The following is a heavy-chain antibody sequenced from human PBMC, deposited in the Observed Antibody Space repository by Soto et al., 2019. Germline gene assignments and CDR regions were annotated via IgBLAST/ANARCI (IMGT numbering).Heavy chain of an antibody. V-gene: IGHV4-30-4*01. J-gene: IGHJ3*02. CDR1: GSSISSGDYY. Sequence: SETLSLTCTVSGSSISSGDYYWSWIRQPPGKGLEWIGYIYYSGSTYYNPSLKSRVTISVDTSKNQFSLKLSSVTAADTAVYYCARGTYYYDSSGSEVFAFDIWGQGTMVTVSS. CDR3: ARGTYYYDSSGSEVFAFDI. CDR2: IYYSGST. D-gene: IGHD3-22*01.